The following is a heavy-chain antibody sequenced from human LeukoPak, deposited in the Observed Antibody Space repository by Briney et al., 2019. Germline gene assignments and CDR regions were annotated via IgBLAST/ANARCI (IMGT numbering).Heavy chain of an antibody. CDR2: ITSGGTT. CDR1: GFTFSSYA. D-gene: IGHD6-13*01. Sequence: GGSLRLSCAASGFTFSSYAMSWVRQAPGKGLEWVSTITSGGTTNYADSVKGRFTISRDNSKSTLYLQMNSLRVEDTALYYCGLRMAVAGPFDYWGQGTLVSVSS. CDR3: GLRMAVAGPFDY. J-gene: IGHJ4*02. V-gene: IGHV3-23*01.